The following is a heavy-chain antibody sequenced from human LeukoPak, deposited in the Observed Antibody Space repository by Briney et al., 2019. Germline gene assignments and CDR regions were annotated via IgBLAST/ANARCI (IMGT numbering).Heavy chain of an antibody. V-gene: IGHV3-23*01. D-gene: IGHD1-14*01. CDR2: ITGSGGTT. CDR3: AKGGSFSEGNIDY. Sequence: GGSLRLSCAASGFTFSSYAMSWVRQAPGEGLEWVSAITGSGGTTYYADSVKGRFTISRDNSKNTLYLQMNSLRAEDTAVYYCAKGGSFSEGNIDYWGQGTLVTVSS. J-gene: IGHJ4*02. CDR1: GFTFSSYA.